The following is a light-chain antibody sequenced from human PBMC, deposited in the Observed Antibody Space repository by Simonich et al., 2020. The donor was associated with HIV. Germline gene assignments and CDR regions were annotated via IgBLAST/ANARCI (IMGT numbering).Light chain of an antibody. CDR2: EVS. CDR1: SSDVGGYNY. J-gene: IGLJ3*02. CDR3: CSYAGSYIFVL. Sequence: QSALTQPRSVSGSPGQSVTISCPGTSSDVGGYNYVSWYQQHPGKAPTLRIYEVSKRPSGVPDRFSGSKFGNTASLTISGLQAEDEAHYYCCSYAGSYIFVLFGGGTKLTVV. V-gene: IGLV2-11*01.